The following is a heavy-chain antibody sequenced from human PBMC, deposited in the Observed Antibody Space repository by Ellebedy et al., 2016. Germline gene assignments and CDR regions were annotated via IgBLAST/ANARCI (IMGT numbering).Heavy chain of an antibody. Sequence: SETLSLTXTVSGGSISSGDYYWSWIRQPPGKGLEWIGYIYYSGSTYYNPSLKSRVTISVDTSKNQFSLKLSSVTAADTAVYYCARGVFGYGMDVWGQGTTVTVSS. D-gene: IGHD6-13*01. CDR2: IYYSGST. CDR1: GGSISSGDYY. V-gene: IGHV4-30-4*01. J-gene: IGHJ6*02. CDR3: ARGVFGYGMDV.